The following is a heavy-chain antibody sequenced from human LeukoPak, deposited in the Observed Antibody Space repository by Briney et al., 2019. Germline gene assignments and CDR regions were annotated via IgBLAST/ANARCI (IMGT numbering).Heavy chain of an antibody. CDR1: GGSISSGGYY. CDR2: IYYSGST. J-gene: IGHJ5*02. D-gene: IGHD3-10*01. Sequence: SETLSLTCTVSGGSISSGGYYWSWSRQHPGRGLEWIGYIYYSGSTYYNPSLKSRVTISVDTSKNQFSLKLSSVTAADTAVYYCARDGSGSYYKWRDSWFDPWGQGTLVTVSS. CDR3: ARDGSGSYYKWRDSWFDP. V-gene: IGHV4-31*03.